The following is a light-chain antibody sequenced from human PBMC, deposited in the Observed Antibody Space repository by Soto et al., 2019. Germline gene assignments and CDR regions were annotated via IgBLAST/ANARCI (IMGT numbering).Light chain of an antibody. J-gene: IGKJ1*01. V-gene: IGKV1-5*03. CDR3: QQYSGPSPWT. CDR2: KAS. Sequence: DIQMTQSPSTQSASVGDSVSITCQASQSISRWLAWYQQKPGTAPKLLIYKASNLESGVPSRFSGSGSGTEFTLTISSLQPDDFAPYYCQQYSGPSPWTFGQGTRVEIK. CDR1: QSISRW.